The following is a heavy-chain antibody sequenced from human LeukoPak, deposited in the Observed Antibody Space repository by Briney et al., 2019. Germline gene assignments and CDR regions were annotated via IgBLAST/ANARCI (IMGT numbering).Heavy chain of an antibody. J-gene: IGHJ3*02. Sequence: ASVTVSCKASGYTFTSYGISWVRQAPGQGLEWMGWISAYNGNTNYAQKLQGRVTMTTDTSTSTAYMELRSLRSDDTAVYYCARDLPYPPYIVVVPAAMPDAFDIWGQGTMVTVSS. CDR3: ARDLPYPPYIVVVPAAMPDAFDI. CDR2: ISAYNGNT. CDR1: GYTFTSYG. V-gene: IGHV1-18*01. D-gene: IGHD2-2*01.